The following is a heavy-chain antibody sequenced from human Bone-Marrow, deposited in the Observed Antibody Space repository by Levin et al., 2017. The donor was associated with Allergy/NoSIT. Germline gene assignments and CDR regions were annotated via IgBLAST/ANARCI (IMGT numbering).Heavy chain of an antibody. CDR3: ARAHYYGSGSYYNVFDY. CDR1: GFTFSSYE. J-gene: IGHJ4*02. Sequence: LSLTCAASGFTFSSYEMNWVRQAPGKGLEWVSYISSSGSTIYYADSVKGRFTISRDNAKNSLYLQMNSLRAEDTAVYYCARAHYYGSGSYYNVFDYWGQGTLVTVSS. V-gene: IGHV3-48*03. CDR2: ISSSGSTI. D-gene: IGHD3-10*01.